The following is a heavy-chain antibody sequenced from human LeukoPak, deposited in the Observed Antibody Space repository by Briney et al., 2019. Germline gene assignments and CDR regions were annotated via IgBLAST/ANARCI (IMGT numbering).Heavy chain of an antibody. CDR3: AKDRYCYDGSCYSLSDY. CDR2: ISDSGGIT. V-gene: IGHV3-23*01. J-gene: IGHJ4*02. D-gene: IGHD2-15*01. Sequence: GGSLRLSCAASGFTFSSHGMSWVRQAPGKGLEWVSDISDSGGITYYADSVKGRFTISRDSSKNTLYLQMNGLRAEDTAIYYCAKDRYCYDGSCYSLSDYWGQGTLVTVSS. CDR1: GFTFSSHG.